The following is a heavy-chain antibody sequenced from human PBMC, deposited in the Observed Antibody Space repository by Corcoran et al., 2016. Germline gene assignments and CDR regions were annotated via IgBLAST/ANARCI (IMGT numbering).Heavy chain of an antibody. CDR2: INPSGGST. CDR3: AREQQLYYYGMDV. J-gene: IGHJ6*02. Sequence: QVQLVQSGAEVKKPGASVKVSCKASGYTFTSYYMHWVRQAPGQGLEWMGIINPSGGSTSYAQKFQGRVTMTRDKSTSTVYMELSSLRSEDTAVYYCAREQQLYYYGMDVWGQGTTVTVSS. V-gene: IGHV1-46*01. D-gene: IGHD6-13*01. CDR1: GYTFTSYY.